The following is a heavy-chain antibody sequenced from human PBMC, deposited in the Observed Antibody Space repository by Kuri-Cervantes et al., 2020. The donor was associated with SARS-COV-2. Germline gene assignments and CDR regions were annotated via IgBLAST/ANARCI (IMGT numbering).Heavy chain of an antibody. CDR1: GYTFTSYD. CDR3: AKVDSGYYYGGGNY. D-gene: IGHD3-22*01. V-gene: IGHV1-8*03. CDR2: MNPNSGNT. J-gene: IGHJ4*02. Sequence: ASVKVSCKASGYTFTSYDINWVRQATGQGLEWMGWMNPNSGNTGYAQKFQGRVTITRNTSISTAYMELSSLRSEDTAVYYCAKVDSGYYYGGGNYWGQGTLVTVSS.